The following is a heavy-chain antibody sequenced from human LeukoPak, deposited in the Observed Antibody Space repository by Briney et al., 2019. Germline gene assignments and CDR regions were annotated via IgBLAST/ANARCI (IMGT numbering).Heavy chain of an antibody. Sequence: ASVQVSCNTSGYTFTGYYMHWVRQAPGQGLEWMGWINPNSGGTNYAQKFQGRVTMTTDASTSTAYMELRSLRSDDTAVYYCARAEDPALVNVGDYYYYGMDVWGQGTTVTVSS. V-gene: IGHV1-2*02. D-gene: IGHD5-18*01. CDR1: GYTFTGYY. J-gene: IGHJ6*02. CDR2: INPNSGGT. CDR3: ARAEDPALVNVGDYYYYGMDV.